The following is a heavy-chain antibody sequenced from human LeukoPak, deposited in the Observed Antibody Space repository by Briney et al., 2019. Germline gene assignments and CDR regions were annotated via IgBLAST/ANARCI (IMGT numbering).Heavy chain of an antibody. V-gene: IGHV4-59*08. Sequence: SETLSLTCSVSGGSISSSYWSWIRQPPGKGLEWIGYFYNSGSTKYNPSLKSRVTISVDTSKNQFSLKLNSVTATDTAVYYCASSEGLYQLPKAWGLGTLAIVSS. CDR3: ASSEGLYQLPKA. CDR1: GGSISSSY. D-gene: IGHD2-2*01. CDR2: FYNSGST. J-gene: IGHJ5*02.